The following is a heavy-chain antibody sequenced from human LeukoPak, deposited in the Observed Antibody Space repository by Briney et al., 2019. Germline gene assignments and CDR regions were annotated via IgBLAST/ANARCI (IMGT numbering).Heavy chain of an antibody. CDR1: GFAFNTYS. D-gene: IGHD3-10*01. Sequence: GGSLRLSCAASGFAFNTYSMNWVRQAPGKGLEWVSYITSTSSTIHHADSVKGRFTISRDNVKNSLSLQMNSLRAEDTAVYYCARVRAGLSAGYYYYMDAWGKGTTVTVSS. V-gene: IGHV3-48*01. CDR2: ITSTSSTI. J-gene: IGHJ6*03. CDR3: ARVRAGLSAGYYYYMDA.